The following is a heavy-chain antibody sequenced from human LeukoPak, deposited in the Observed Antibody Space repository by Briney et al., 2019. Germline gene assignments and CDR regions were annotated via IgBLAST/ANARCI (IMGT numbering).Heavy chain of an antibody. CDR2: ISSSGRTY. J-gene: IGHJ4*02. V-gene: IGHV3-48*03. D-gene: IGHD3-10*01. Sequence: GGSLRLSCAASGFTFSSYEMNWVRQAPGKGLEWISYISSSGRTYYYADSMKGRFTISRDNAKNSLFLQMNSLRAEDTAVYYCARRGSYYHYLDYWGQGTLVTVSS. CDR1: GFTFSSYE. CDR3: ARRGSYYHYLDY.